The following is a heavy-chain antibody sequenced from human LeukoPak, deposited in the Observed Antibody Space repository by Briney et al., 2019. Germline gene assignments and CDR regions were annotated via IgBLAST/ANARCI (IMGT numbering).Heavy chain of an antibody. CDR3: ARTGGLDAFDI. Sequence: SETLSLTCTVSGGSISSYYSSWIRQPPGKGLEWIGYIYYSGSTNYNPSLKSRVTISVDTSKNQFSLKLSSVTAADTAVYYCARTGGLDAFDIWGQGTMVTVSS. D-gene: IGHD4-23*01. CDR2: IYYSGST. J-gene: IGHJ3*02. V-gene: IGHV4-59*01. CDR1: GGSISSYY.